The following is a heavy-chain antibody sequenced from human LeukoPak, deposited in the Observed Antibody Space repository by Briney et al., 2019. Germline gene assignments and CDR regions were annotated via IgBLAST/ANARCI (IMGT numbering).Heavy chain of an antibody. CDR3: ARRVGATHFFDY. CDR1: GGSIGSGAFY. Sequence: PSETLSLTCTVSGGSIGSGAFYCNWIRQHPGKGLEWIGYIYHTGITSYNPSLRSRVTMSVDTSMNQVSLKLSSLTAADAAVYYCARRVGATHFFDYWGQGTLVTVSS. CDR2: IYHTGIT. J-gene: IGHJ4*02. D-gene: IGHD1-26*01. V-gene: IGHV4-31*03.